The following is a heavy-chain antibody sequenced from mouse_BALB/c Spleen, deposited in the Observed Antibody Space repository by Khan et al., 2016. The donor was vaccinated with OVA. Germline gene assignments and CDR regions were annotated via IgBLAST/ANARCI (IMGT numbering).Heavy chain of an antibody. CDR3: ARGDDFFAS. Sequence: EVQLQQSGPDLVKPGASVKISCKASGYSFTLYYMSWVKQSHGKSLEWIGRVNPNTDNINYNQEFTGKAILTVDKSSNTAYMELRSLTSEDSAVYFCARGDDFFASWGQGTLVTVSA. J-gene: IGHJ3*01. CDR2: VNPNTDNI. V-gene: IGHV1-26*01. D-gene: IGHD2-12*01. CDR1: GYSFTLYY.